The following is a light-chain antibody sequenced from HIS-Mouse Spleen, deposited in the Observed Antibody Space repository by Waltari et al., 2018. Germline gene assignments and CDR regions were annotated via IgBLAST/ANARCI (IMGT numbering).Light chain of an antibody. CDR2: DAS. Sequence: EIVLTQSPATLSLSPGERATLSCRASQSVSSYLAWYQQKPGQAPRLLIYDASNRATGIPARFSGSGPGTDFTLTIRSLEPEDFAVYYCQQRSNWFLTFGGGTKVEIK. CDR1: QSVSSY. J-gene: IGKJ4*01. V-gene: IGKV3D-11*02. CDR3: QQRSNWFLT.